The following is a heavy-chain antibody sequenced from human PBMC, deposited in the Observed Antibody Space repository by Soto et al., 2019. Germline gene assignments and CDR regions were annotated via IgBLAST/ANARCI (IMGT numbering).Heavy chain of an antibody. J-gene: IGHJ4*02. Sequence: EVQLVESGGGLVQPGGSLRLSCAASGFIFNSYNMNWVRQAPGKGLEWVSSISTSSTYIYYADSLKGRFTISRDNSYNWLDLQMNSLRAEDTAVYYCARGGLRVPWRYWGQGTLVTVSS. CDR2: ISTSSTYI. D-gene: IGHD5-18*01. CDR3: ARGGLRVPWRY. CDR1: GFIFNSYN. V-gene: IGHV3-21*01.